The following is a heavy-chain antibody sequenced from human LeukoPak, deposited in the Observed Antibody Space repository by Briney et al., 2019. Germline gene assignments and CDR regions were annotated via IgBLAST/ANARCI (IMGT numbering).Heavy chain of an antibody. D-gene: IGHD5-24*01. CDR2: INSDGSGT. CDR3: VREMAPGVDAFDI. Sequence: GGSLRLSCAASGFTLMGYWMHWVRQVPGKGLVWVSRINSDGSGTSYVDSVKGRFTISRDNAKNAVYLQMNSLRGEDTAVYYCVREMAPGVDAFDICGAGAMVTVFS. V-gene: IGHV3-74*01. CDR1: GFTLMGYW. J-gene: IGHJ3*02.